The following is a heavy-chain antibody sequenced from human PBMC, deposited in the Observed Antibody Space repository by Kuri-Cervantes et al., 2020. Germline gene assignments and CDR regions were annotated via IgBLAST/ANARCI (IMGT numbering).Heavy chain of an antibody. CDR2: ISGSGAST. CDR3: ASDAVVATPGAFDI. J-gene: IGHJ3*02. V-gene: IGHV3-23*01. Sequence: GESLKISCAASGFTFSSYEMNWVRQAPGKGLEWVSAISGSGASTYYAKSVKGRFTISRDNSKNTLYLQMNSLRAEDTAVYYCASDAVVATPGAFDIWGQGTMVTVSS. CDR1: GFTFSSYE. D-gene: IGHD5-12*01.